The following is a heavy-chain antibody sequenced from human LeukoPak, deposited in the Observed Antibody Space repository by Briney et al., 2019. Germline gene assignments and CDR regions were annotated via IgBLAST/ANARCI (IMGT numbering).Heavy chain of an antibody. J-gene: IGHJ4*02. V-gene: IGHV3-23*01. CDR3: AAGHQNSLEGY. Sequence: GGSLRLSCAASGFSITDWPLSWVRQAPGEGLEWVSAVGVRTHYADSVKGRFTISRDGSKNTLYLQMNSLTVEDTAIYFCAAGHQNSLEGYWGQGTLVCVAS. CDR2: VGVRT. D-gene: IGHD1-1*01. CDR1: GFSITDWP.